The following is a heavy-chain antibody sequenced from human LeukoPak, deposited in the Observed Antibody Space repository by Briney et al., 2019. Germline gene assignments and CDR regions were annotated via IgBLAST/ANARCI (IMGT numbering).Heavy chain of an antibody. CDR2: IYHSGST. CDR1: GGSISSYY. Sequence: SETLSLTCTVSGGSISSYYWSWIRQPPGKGLEWIGYIYHSGSTYYNPSLKSRVTISVDRSKNQFSLKLSSVTAADTAVYYCARAKDCSSISCYDDYYYMDVWGKGTTVTVSS. D-gene: IGHD2-2*01. CDR3: ARAKDCSSISCYDDYYYMDV. V-gene: IGHV4-59*12. J-gene: IGHJ6*03.